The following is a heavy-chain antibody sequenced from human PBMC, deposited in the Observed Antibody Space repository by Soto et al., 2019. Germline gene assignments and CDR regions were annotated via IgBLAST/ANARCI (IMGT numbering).Heavy chain of an antibody. Sequence: EVQLLESGGGLVQPGGSLRLSCAASGFTFSTYPMNWVRQAPGKGLDWVSGISGSGISTFYVDTVKGRFTISRDNSKNTVFLQINSLRAEDTAIYYCVKFPVITASYYYQDMDVWGQGTTVTVSS. CDR1: GFTFSTYP. D-gene: IGHD4-4*01. CDR3: VKFPVITASYYYQDMDV. V-gene: IGHV3-23*01. J-gene: IGHJ6*03. CDR2: ISGSGIST.